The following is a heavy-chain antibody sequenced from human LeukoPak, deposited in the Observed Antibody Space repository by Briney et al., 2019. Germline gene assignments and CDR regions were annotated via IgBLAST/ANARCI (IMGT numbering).Heavy chain of an antibody. J-gene: IGHJ6*02. D-gene: IGHD3-10*01. Sequence: GRSLRLSCAASGFTFSSYAMHWVRQAPGKGLEWVAVIWYDGSNKYYADSVKGPFTISRDNSKNTLYLQMNSLRAEDTAVYCCARDRGVAAETGYYYYYGMDVWGQGTTVTVSS. CDR2: IWYDGSNK. CDR1: GFTFSSYA. CDR3: ARDRGVAAETGYYYYYGMDV. V-gene: IGHV3-33*08.